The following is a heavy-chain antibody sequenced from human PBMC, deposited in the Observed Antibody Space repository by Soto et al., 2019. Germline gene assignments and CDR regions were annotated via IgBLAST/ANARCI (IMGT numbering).Heavy chain of an antibody. V-gene: IGHV3-72*01. CDR3: SRGTPWLDY. Sequence: GGSLRLSCAASGFTFSDQYMDWVRQAPGKGLEWVGRIRNKAKRYTTEYAASVKGRFAISRDDSKNLLYLQMNGLKIEDTALYYCSRGTPWLDYWGPGTLVTVSS. J-gene: IGHJ4*02. CDR2: IRNKAKRYTT. D-gene: IGHD3-10*01. CDR1: GFTFSDQY.